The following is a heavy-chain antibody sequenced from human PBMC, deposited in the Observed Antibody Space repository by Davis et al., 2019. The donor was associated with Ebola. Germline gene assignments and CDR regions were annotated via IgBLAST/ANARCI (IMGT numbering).Heavy chain of an antibody. D-gene: IGHD4-17*01. J-gene: IGHJ3*02. CDR1: GYTFTSYY. Sequence: AASVKVSCKASGYTFTSYYMHWVRQAPGQGLEWMGIINPSGGSTSYAQKFQGRVTMTRDTSTSTVYMELSRLRSDDTAVYYCARTVMTTVTTDAFDIWGQGTMVTVSS. CDR3: ARTVMTTVTTDAFDI. V-gene: IGHV1-46*01. CDR2: INPSGGST.